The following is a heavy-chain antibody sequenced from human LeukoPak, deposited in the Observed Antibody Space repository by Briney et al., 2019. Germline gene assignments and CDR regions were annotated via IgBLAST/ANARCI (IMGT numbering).Heavy chain of an antibody. CDR2: IYYSGST. D-gene: IGHD6-6*01. V-gene: IGHV4-39*07. CDR1: GGSISSSSYY. J-gene: IGHJ4*02. Sequence: SETLSLTCTVSGGSISSSSYYWGWIRQPPGKGLEWIGSIYYSGSTYYNPSLKSRVTISVDTSKNQFSLKLSSVTAADTAVYYCARESSSSSGPADYWGQGTLVTVSS. CDR3: ARESSSSSGPADY.